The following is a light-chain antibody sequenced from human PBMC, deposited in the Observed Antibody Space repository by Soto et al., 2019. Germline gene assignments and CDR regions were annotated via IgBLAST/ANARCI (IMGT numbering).Light chain of an antibody. CDR3: QHYNNWPWT. Sequence: EIAMTQSSATLSVSPGERVILSCRASQSINSDLAWYQQKPGQAPRFLIYGASTRATGIPARFSGSGSGTQFTLTISSLQSEDSALYYCQHYNNWPWTFGQGTKVEIK. CDR1: QSINSD. V-gene: IGKV3-15*01. J-gene: IGKJ1*01. CDR2: GAS.